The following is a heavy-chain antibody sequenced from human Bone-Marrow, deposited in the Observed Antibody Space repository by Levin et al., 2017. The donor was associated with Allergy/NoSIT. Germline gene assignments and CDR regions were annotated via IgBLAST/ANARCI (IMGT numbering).Heavy chain of an antibody. Sequence: SVKVSCKASGGTFSSYAISWVRQAPGQGLEWMGGIIPLFGTTNYAQKFQGRVTITADESTYTSYMELSSLRSEDTAMYYCARGDSLLVWFLYLDYWGQGTLVTVSS. CDR1: GGTFSSYA. D-gene: IGHD3-3*01. CDR3: ARGDSLLVWFLYLDY. CDR2: IIPLFGTT. J-gene: IGHJ4*02. V-gene: IGHV1-69*13.